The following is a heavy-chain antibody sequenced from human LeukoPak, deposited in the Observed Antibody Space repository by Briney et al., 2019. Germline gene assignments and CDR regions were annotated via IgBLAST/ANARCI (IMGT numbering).Heavy chain of an antibody. CDR2: IYYSGST. CDR3: ATGPDGDYGYFQH. J-gene: IGHJ1*01. V-gene: IGHV4-59*01. Sequence: SETLSLTCTVSGGSISSYYWSWIRQPPGKGLEWIGYIYYSGSTNYNPSLKSRVTISVDTSKNQFSLKLSSVTAADTAVYYCATGPDGDYGYFQHWGQGTLVTVSS. CDR1: GGSISSYY. D-gene: IGHD4-17*01.